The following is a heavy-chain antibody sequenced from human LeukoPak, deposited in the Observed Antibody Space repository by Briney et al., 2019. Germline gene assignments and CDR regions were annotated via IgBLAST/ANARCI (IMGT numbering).Heavy chain of an antibody. CDR1: GGSFSGYY. Sequence: SETLSLTCAVYGGSFSGYYWSWLRQPPGKGLEWIGRIYTSGTTKYNPSLKSRVAMSVDTSKNQFSLKLSSVTAADTAVYFCARGTGTWDYHYMNVWGKGTTVTISS. D-gene: IGHD4/OR15-4a*01. V-gene: IGHV4-59*10. CDR3: ARGTGTWDYHYMNV. CDR2: IYTSGTT. J-gene: IGHJ6*03.